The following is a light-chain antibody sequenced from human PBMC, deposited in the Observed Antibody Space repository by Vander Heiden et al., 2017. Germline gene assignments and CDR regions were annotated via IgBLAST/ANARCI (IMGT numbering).Light chain of an antibody. CDR3: AAWDDSLTGSYV. J-gene: IGLJ1*01. V-gene: IGLV1-44*01. CDR2: NNH. CDR1: SSNIGSNT. Sequence: QSVLTQPPSASGTPGQRVTITCSGSSSNIGSNTVNWYQQLPGTAPKLLIYNNHQRPSGVPDRFSGSQSGTSASLAISGLQSDDEADYYCAAWDDSLTGSYVFGTGTKVTVL.